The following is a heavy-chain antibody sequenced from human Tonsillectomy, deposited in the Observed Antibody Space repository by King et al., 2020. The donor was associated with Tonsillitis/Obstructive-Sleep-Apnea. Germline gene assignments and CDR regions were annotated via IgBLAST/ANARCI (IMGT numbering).Heavy chain of an antibody. V-gene: IGHV1-2*04. J-gene: IGHJ5*02. CDR3: ARSPFGYYYGSGSYNQNWFDP. CDR2: INPNSGGT. CDR1: GYTFTGYY. D-gene: IGHD3-10*01. Sequence: QLVQSGAEVKKPGASVKVSCKASGYTFTGYYMHWVRQAPGQGLEWMGWINPNSGGTNYAQKFQGCVTMTRDTSISTAYMELSRLRSDDTAVYYCARSPFGYYYGSGSYNQNWFDPWGQGTLVTVSS.